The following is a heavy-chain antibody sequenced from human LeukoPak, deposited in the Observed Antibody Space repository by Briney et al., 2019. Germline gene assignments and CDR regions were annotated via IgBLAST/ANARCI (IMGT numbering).Heavy chain of an antibody. CDR1: GFSFISYG. V-gene: IGHV3-30*18. J-gene: IGHJ4*02. CDR3: AKRPSDYGDYVTYFDY. Sequence: GGSLRLSCAASGFSFISYGMHWVGQAPGKGLEWVGVISDDGRNKNYADSVKGRFTISRDNSKDTLYLQMNSLRDEDTAVYYCAKRPSDYGDYVTYFDYWGQGTLVTVSS. D-gene: IGHD4-17*01. CDR2: ISDDGRNK.